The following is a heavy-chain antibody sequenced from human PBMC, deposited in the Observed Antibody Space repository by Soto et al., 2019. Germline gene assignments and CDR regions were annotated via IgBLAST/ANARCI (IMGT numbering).Heavy chain of an antibody. V-gene: IGHV4-39*01. J-gene: IGHJ5*02. Sequence: SETLSLTCSVCGGSIVSSSSYWAWVRKSPRRGLEWVGNIFYSGFTNYSPPLRSRVIISVDTSRNQFSLHLNSVTAPDTAFYYCVRYVYSNDFSGLDPWGHGTLVTVSS. CDR1: GGSIVSSSSY. CDR3: VRYVYSNDFSGLDP. D-gene: IGHD4-4*01. CDR2: IFYSGFT.